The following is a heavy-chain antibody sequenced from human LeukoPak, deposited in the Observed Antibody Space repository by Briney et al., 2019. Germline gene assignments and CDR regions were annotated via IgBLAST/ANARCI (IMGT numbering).Heavy chain of an antibody. CDR2: ISGSGGNT. Sequence: GGSLRLSCAASGFTFSSYAMSWVRQAPGKGLVWASAISGSGGNTYYADSVKGRFTISRDNSKNTLYLQMNSLRAEDTAVYYCAKAHYDILTGQGPGSWRYYFDYWGQGTLVTVSS. CDR1: GFTFSSYA. J-gene: IGHJ4*02. V-gene: IGHV3-23*01. D-gene: IGHD3-9*01. CDR3: AKAHYDILTGQGPGSWRYYFDY.